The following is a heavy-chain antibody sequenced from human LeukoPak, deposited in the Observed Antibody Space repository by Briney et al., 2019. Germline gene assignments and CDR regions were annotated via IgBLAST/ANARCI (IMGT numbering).Heavy chain of an antibody. CDR2: IKEDGSEK. CDR1: GFTFSSRDW. Sequence: PGGSLRLSCVASGFTFSSRDWMTWVRQAPGKGLEWVANIKEDGSEKRYVDSVKGRFTISRDNAKNSLYLQMNSLRAEDTAVYYCAELGITMIGGVWGKGTTVTISS. D-gene: IGHD3-10*02. J-gene: IGHJ6*04. V-gene: IGHV3-7*01. CDR3: AELGITMIGGV.